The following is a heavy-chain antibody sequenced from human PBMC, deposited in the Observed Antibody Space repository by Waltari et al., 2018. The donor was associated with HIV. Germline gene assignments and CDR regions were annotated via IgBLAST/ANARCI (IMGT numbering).Heavy chain of an antibody. D-gene: IGHD6-19*01. Sequence: VQLVESGGGLVKSGESLRCSCAASGPTFSTFSFTGVRQAPGKGLEWVAYISSGSNFMYYADSVKGRFTISRDNAKNSVYLQMNSLRAEDTAQYYCARSITVAGTRGLGMDVWGQGTTVTVSS. J-gene: IGHJ6*02. CDR1: GPTFSTFS. CDR2: ISSGSNFM. V-gene: IGHV3-21*01. CDR3: ARSITVAGTRGLGMDV.